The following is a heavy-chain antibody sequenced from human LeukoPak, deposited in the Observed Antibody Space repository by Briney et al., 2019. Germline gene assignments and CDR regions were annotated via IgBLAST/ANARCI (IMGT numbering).Heavy chain of an antibody. Sequence: GGSLRLSCTASGFTFGSHTMHWVRQAPGKGLEWVAVISYDGSNKYYADSVKGRFTISRDNSKNTLYLQMNSLRAEDTAVYYCARDDITIFGVARGYFDYWGQGTLVTVSS. CDR3: ARDDITIFGVARGYFDY. CDR1: GFTFGSHT. D-gene: IGHD3-3*01. CDR2: ISYDGSNK. J-gene: IGHJ4*02. V-gene: IGHV3-30-3*01.